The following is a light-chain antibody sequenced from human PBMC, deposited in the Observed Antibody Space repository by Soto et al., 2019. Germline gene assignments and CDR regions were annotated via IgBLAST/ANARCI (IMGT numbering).Light chain of an antibody. CDR1: LSVTTNY. V-gene: IGKV3-20*01. CDR3: RHYGDSTFT. Sequence: EIVLTQSPGTLSLSPGERATLSCRASLSVTTNYLAWYQQKPGQAPRLLIYGASSRASGVPDRFSGSGSGTDFSLTITRLEPEDFAVYYCRHYGDSTFTFGPGTKVDIE. CDR2: GAS. J-gene: IGKJ3*01.